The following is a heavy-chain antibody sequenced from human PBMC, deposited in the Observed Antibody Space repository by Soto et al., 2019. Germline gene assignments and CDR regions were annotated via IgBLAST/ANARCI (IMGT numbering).Heavy chain of an antibody. CDR1: GYTLTELS. D-gene: IGHD1-26*01. Sequence: ASVKVSCKVSGYTLTELSMHWVRQAPGKGLEWMGGIVPIYGKANYAQKFQGRVTITADESTSTAYMELSSLRSEDTAVYYCARARGVGATRPFDYWGQGTLVTVYS. V-gene: IGHV1-24*01. CDR3: ARARGVGATRPFDY. CDR2: IVPIYGKA. J-gene: IGHJ4*02.